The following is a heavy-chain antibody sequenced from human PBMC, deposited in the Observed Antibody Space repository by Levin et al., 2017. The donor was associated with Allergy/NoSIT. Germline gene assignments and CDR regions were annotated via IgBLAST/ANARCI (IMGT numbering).Heavy chain of an antibody. V-gene: IGHV3-15*01. Sequence: GGSLRLSCAASGFTFSNAWMTWVRQAPGKGLEWVGRIKSKTDGGTTDYAAPVKGRFTISRDDSKSIAYLQMNSLKTEDTAVYYCTRYGSGYDPAIDYWGQGTLVTVSS. CDR3: TRYGSGYDPAIDY. D-gene: IGHD3-22*01. J-gene: IGHJ4*02. CDR2: IKSKTDGGTT. CDR1: GFTFSNAW.